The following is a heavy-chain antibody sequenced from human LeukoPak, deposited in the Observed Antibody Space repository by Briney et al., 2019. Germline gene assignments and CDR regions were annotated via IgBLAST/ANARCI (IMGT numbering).Heavy chain of an antibody. CDR3: ARHRAYSSSSPFDY. J-gene: IGHJ4*02. CDR2: IYYSGTT. V-gene: IGHV4-59*08. CDR1: GGSMSNFY. D-gene: IGHD6-6*01. Sequence: PSETLSLTCTVSGGSMSNFYWSWIRQAPGKGLEWSGDIYYSGTTNYNPSLKSRVTISVDTSKYQFSLRLSSVTAADTAVYYCARHRAYSSSSPFDYWGQGTLVTVSS.